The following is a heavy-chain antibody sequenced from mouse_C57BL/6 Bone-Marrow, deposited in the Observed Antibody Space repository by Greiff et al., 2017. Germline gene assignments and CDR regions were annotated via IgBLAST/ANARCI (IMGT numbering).Heavy chain of an antibody. CDR3: DRNCGDYGSSFHYYAMDY. J-gene: IGHJ4*01. D-gene: IGHD1-1*01. CDR1: GFSLTSYG. CDR2: IWSGGST. V-gene: IGHV2-2*01. Sequence: QVQLQQSGPGLVQPSQSLSITCTVSGFSLTSYGVHWVRQSPGKGLEWLGVIWSGGSTDYNAAFISRLSISKDNSKSQVFFKMNSLQADDTAIYYCDRNCGDYGSSFHYYAMDYWGQGTSVTVSS.